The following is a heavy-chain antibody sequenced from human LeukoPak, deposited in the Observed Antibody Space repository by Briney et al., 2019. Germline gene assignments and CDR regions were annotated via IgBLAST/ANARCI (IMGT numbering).Heavy chain of an antibody. Sequence: ASVKVSCKASGGTFSSYAISWVRQAPGQGLEWMGGIIPIFGTANYAQKFQGRVTITADESTSTAYMELSSLRSEDTAVYYCARDHVEQWLDEASLDYWGQGTLVTVSS. J-gene: IGHJ4*02. D-gene: IGHD6-19*01. V-gene: IGHV1-69*01. CDR3: ARDHVEQWLDEASLDY. CDR1: GGTFSSYA. CDR2: IIPIFGTA.